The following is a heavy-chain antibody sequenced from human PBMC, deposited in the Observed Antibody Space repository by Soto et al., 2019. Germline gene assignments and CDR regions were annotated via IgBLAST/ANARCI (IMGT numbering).Heavy chain of an antibody. Sequence: ASVKVSCKASGYTFTSYGISWVRQAPGQGLEWMGWISAYSGNTNYARDLQGRVTMTTDTSTSTAYMDLRSLRSDDTAVYYCARDRGYQLLYPDAFDIWGQGTMVTVPS. V-gene: IGHV1-18*01. J-gene: IGHJ3*02. D-gene: IGHD2-2*02. CDR3: ARDRGYQLLYPDAFDI. CDR2: ISAYSGNT. CDR1: GYTFTSYG.